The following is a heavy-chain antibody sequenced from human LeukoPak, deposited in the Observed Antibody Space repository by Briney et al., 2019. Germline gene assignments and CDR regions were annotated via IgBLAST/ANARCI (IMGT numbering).Heavy chain of an antibody. Sequence: RPGGSLRLSCAASGFTFDDYGMSWVRQAPGKGLEWVSGINWNGGTTSYADSVMGRFTISRDNAKNSLYLQMNSLRAEDTAVYYCARAPTVVGATGFDYWGQGTLVTVSS. CDR1: GFTFDDYG. D-gene: IGHD1-26*01. CDR3: ARAPTVVGATGFDY. CDR2: INWNGGTT. J-gene: IGHJ4*02. V-gene: IGHV3-20*04.